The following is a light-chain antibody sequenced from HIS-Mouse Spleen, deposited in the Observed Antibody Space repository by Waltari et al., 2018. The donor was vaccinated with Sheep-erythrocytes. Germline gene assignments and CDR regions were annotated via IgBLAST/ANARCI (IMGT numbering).Light chain of an antibody. CDR3: CSYAGSYTFWV. CDR1: SSDVGGDNH. CDR2: DVS. J-gene: IGLJ3*02. V-gene: IGLV2-11*01. Sequence: QSALTQPRSVSGSPGQSVTIPCTGTSSDVGGDNHGSWYQQHPGKAPKLMIYDVSKRPSGVPDRFSGSKSGNTASLTISGLQAEDEADYYCCSYAGSYTFWVFGGGTKLTVL.